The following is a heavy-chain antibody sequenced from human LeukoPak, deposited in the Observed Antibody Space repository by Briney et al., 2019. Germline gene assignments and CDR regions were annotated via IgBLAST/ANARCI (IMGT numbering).Heavy chain of an antibody. J-gene: IGHJ6*02. CDR2: IIPANDNT. CDR3: ARDRYYGSGSYYNLYYYGMDV. CDR1: GYTFTSYH. D-gene: IGHD3-10*01. Sequence: ASVKVSCKASGYTFTSYHMHWVRQAPGQGLEWMGWIIPANDNTKYSQKFQGRVTITRDTSASTAYMELSSLRSEDTAVYYCARDRYYGSGSYYNLYYYGMDVWGQGTTVTVSS. V-gene: IGHV1-3*01.